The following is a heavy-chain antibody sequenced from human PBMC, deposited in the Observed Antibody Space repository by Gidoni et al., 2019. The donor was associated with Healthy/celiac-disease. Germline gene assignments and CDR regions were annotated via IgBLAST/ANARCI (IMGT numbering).Heavy chain of an antibody. CDR3: ARIRMYYYDSSGYYPDY. D-gene: IGHD3-22*01. CDR2: IFSNDEK. V-gene: IGHV2-26*01. CDR1: GFSLSTARLG. J-gene: IGHJ4*02. Sequence: HVTLKESVPVLVKPTETLTLTRTVSGFSLSTARLGVSWIRQPPGKALEWLAHIFSNDEKSYSTSLKSRLTISKDTSKSQVVLTMTNMDPGDTATYCCARIRMYYYDSSGYYPDYWGQGTLVTVSS.